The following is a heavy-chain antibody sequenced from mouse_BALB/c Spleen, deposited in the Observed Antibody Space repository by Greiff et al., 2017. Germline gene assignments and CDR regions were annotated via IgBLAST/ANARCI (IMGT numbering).Heavy chain of an antibody. CDR1: GYTFTSYW. CDR2: IYPGNSDT. V-gene: IGHV1-5*01. CDR3: TISTTATAMDY. Sequence: VQLKQSGTVLARPGASVKMSCKASGYTFTSYWMHWVKQRPGQGLEWIGAIYPGNSDTSYNQKFKGKAKLTAVTSTSTAYMELSSLTNEDSAVYYCTISTTATAMDYWGQGTSVTVSS. D-gene: IGHD1-2*01. J-gene: IGHJ4*01.